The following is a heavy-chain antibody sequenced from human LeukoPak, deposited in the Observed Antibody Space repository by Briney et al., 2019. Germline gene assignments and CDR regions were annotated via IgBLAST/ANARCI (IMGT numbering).Heavy chain of an antibody. CDR3: GRSGHYSSSWYRGGIWFDP. CDR1: GGSFSGYY. D-gene: IGHD6-13*01. V-gene: IGHV4-34*01. CDR2: INHSGST. J-gene: IGHJ5*02. Sequence: SETLSLTCAVYGGSFSGYYWSWIRQPPGKGLEWIGEINHSGSTNYNPSLKSRVTISVDTSKNQFSLKLSSVTAADTAVYYCGRSGHYSSSWYRGGIWFDPWGQGTLVTVSS.